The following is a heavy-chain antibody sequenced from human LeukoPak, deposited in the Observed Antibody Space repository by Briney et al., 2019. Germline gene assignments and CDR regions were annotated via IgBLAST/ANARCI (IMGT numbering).Heavy chain of an antibody. D-gene: IGHD3-22*01. CDR2: IYSGGST. V-gene: IGHV3-53*01. CDR1: GFTVSSNL. Sequence: GGSLRLSCAASGFTVSSNLMNWVRQAPGKGLEWVSVIYSGGSTYYADSVKGRFTISRDKSKNTLYLQMNSLRAEDTAVYYCARDTYDSSGPLDYWGQGTLVTVSS. CDR3: ARDTYDSSGPLDY. J-gene: IGHJ4*02.